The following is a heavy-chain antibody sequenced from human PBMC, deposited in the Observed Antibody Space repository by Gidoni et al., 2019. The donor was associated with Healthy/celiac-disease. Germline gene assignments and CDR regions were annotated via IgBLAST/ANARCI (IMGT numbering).Heavy chain of an antibody. Sequence: EVQLVESGGGLVKPGGSLRLSCAASGFTFSSYSMHWVRQAPGKGLEWVSSISSSSSYIYYADSVKGRFTISRDNAKNSLYLQMNSLRAEDTAVYYCAREGYPGVLRYFDWLLGDYFDYWGQGTLVTVSS. J-gene: IGHJ4*02. CDR1: GFTFSSYS. CDR3: AREGYPGVLRYFDWLLGDYFDY. CDR2: ISSSSSYI. V-gene: IGHV3-21*01. D-gene: IGHD3-9*01.